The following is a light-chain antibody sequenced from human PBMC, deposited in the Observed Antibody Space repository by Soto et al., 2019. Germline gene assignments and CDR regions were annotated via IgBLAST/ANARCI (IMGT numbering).Light chain of an antibody. Sequence: QSVLTQPASVSGSPGQSITISCTGTSIDVGAYNFVSWYQHHPGRAPKLIIYEVTIRPSGVSNRFSGSKSGNTASLTISGLQAADEADYYCSSYTTSAPYVFGSGTKLTVL. CDR1: SIDVGAYNF. J-gene: IGLJ1*01. V-gene: IGLV2-14*01. CDR2: EVT. CDR3: SSYTTSAPYV.